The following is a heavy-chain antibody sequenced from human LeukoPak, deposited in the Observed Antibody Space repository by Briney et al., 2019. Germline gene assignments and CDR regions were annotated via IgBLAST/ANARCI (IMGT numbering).Heavy chain of an antibody. J-gene: IGHJ3*02. CDR2: IYSGGST. CDR1: GFTVSSNY. Sequence: GGSLRLSCAASGFTVSSNYMSWVRQAPGKGLEWVSVIYSGGSTYYADSVKGRFTISRDNSKNTLYLQMSSLRAEDTAVYYCARDGIFSYAFDIWGQGTMVTVSS. V-gene: IGHV3-66*02. CDR3: ARDGIFSYAFDI. D-gene: IGHD3-3*01.